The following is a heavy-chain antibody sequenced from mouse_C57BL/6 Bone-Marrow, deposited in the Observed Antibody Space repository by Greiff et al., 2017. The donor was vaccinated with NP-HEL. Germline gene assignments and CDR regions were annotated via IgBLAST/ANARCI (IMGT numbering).Heavy chain of an antibody. CDR3: ARMEIYYGNYGWYFDV. Sequence: VQLQESGAELARPGASVKLSCKASGYTFTSYGISWVKQRTGQGLEWIGEIYPRSGNTYYNEKFKGKATLTADKSSSTAYMGLRSLTSEDSAVYFCARMEIYYGNYGWYFDVWGTGTTVTVSS. V-gene: IGHV1-81*01. D-gene: IGHD2-1*01. CDR2: IYPRSGNT. CDR1: GYTFTSYG. J-gene: IGHJ1*03.